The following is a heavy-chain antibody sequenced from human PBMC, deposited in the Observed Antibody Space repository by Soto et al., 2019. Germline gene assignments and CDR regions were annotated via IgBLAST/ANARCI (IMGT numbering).Heavy chain of an antibody. J-gene: IGHJ4*02. D-gene: IGHD2-15*01. Sequence: EVHLVESGGGLVQPGGSLRLSCAASGFTFSSYWMHWVRQGPGKGLVWVSRSNSDGSSTTYAESVKGRFTISRDNDKNTLYMSMNSLRDEGTAVYYCARWAYSSGGTCYDDRRIVDYWGEGTLVTVSS. V-gene: IGHV3-74*01. CDR3: ARWAYSSGGTCYDDRRIVDY. CDR2: SNSDGSST. CDR1: GFTFSSYW.